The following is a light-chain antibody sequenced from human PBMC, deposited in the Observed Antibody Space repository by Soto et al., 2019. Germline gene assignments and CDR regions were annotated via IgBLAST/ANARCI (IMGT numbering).Light chain of an antibody. Sequence: EIVLTQSPGTLSLSPGERATLYCRASQSVAGSYLAWYQQKPGQAHRLIIYGASSRATGFPDRFSGSGSGTDFTLTISGLEPADSAVYYCQQYGSSSEITFGQGTRLEIK. V-gene: IGKV3-20*01. J-gene: IGKJ5*01. CDR1: QSVAGSY. CDR3: QQYGSSSEIT. CDR2: GAS.